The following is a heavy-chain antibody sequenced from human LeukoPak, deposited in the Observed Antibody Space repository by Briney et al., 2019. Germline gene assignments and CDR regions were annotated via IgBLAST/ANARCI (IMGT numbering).Heavy chain of an antibody. CDR3: ARVAYDSSGMDV. D-gene: IGHD3-22*01. J-gene: IGHJ6*02. Sequence: ASVKVSCKASGYTFTSYNINWVRQATGQGLEWMGWMNPNSGNTGYAQKFQGRVTMTRNTSISTAYMELSSLRSEDTAVYYCARVAYDSSGMDVWGQGTTVTVSS. CDR1: GYTFTSYN. V-gene: IGHV1-8*01. CDR2: MNPNSGNT.